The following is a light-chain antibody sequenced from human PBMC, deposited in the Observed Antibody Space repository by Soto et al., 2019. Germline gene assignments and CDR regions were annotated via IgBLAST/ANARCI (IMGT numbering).Light chain of an antibody. V-gene: IGKV1-39*01. CDR2: TAY. Sequence: DIQMTQSPSSLSASVGDSVTLTCRASQRLFSFLNWYQQAPGRAPKLLISTAYKLQSGVPSRFSGSESGTEFTPTISSLQPEDFAIYFCQQTYSAPFTFGPGTKVDVK. CDR1: QRLFSF. J-gene: IGKJ3*01. CDR3: QQTYSAPFT.